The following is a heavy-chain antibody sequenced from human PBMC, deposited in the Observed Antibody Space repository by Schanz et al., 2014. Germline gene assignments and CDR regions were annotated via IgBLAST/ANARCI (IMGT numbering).Heavy chain of an antibody. CDR3: AREKGGYYPFDY. Sequence: EVQLVESGGGLVQPGGSLRLSCAASGFTFSTYWMSWVRQAPGKGLEWVANIKQDESERSYVDSVKGRFTISRDNAKNSMYLQMNSMRAEDTAVYYCAREKGGYYPFDYWGQGTLVTVS. V-gene: IGHV3-7*01. J-gene: IGHJ4*02. CDR1: GFTFSTYW. CDR2: IKQDESER. D-gene: IGHD3-3*01.